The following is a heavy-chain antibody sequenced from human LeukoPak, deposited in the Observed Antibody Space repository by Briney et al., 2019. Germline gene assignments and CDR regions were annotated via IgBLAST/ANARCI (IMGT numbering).Heavy chain of an antibody. V-gene: IGHV3-7*01. CDR1: GFTFSSYW. D-gene: IGHD6-13*01. CDR2: IKQDGSEK. Sequence: GGSLRLSCAASGFTFSSYWMGWVRQAPGKGLEWVANIKQDGSEKYYVDSVKGRFTISRDNAKNSLYLQMNSLRAEDTAVYYCARIVYSSSWRSFDYWGQGTLVTVSS. CDR3: ARIVYSSSWRSFDY. J-gene: IGHJ4*02.